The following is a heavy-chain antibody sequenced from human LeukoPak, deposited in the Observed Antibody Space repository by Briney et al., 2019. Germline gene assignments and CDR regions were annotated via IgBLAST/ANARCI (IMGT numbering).Heavy chain of an antibody. CDR3: ARGRSNYYDDSGSYFGGWASDY. CDR2: INHSGST. J-gene: IGHJ4*02. V-gene: IGHV4-4*02. CDR1: GGSISSTNW. Sequence: SETLSLTCAVSGGSISSTNWWSCVRQPPGKGLEWIGEINHSGSTNYNPSLKSRVTLSVDKSNNQFSLKLSSVTAADTAVYYCARGRSNYYDDSGSYFGGWASDYWGQGTLVTVSS. D-gene: IGHD3-22*01.